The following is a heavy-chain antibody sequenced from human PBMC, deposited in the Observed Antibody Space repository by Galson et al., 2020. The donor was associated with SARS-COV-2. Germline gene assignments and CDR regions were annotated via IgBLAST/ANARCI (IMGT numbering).Heavy chain of an antibody. CDR1: GFSLTTSGVG. D-gene: IGHD3-3*01. J-gene: IGHJ4*02. V-gene: IGHV2-5*02. CDR2: IYWDDDK. CDR3: AHTGIVGVAIKPFDY. Sequence: SGPTLVKPTQTLTLTCTFSGFSLTTSGVGVGWIRQPPGKALEWLALIYWDDDKRYSPSLNNRLTITKDTSKNQVVLTMTNLDPVDTGTYYCAHTGIVGVAIKPFDYWGQGTQVTVSS.